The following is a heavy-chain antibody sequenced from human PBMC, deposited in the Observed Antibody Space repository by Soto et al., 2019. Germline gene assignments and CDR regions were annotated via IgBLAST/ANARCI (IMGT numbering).Heavy chain of an antibody. J-gene: IGHJ4*02. V-gene: IGHV4-59*01. Sequence: ASETLSLTCTFSCGSIISYYWSWIRQPPGKGLEWIGYIYHSGSTNYNPSLKSRVTISVDTSKNQFSLRLSSVTAADTAVYYCATEMAGPGYIDYWGQGTLVTVSS. CDR1: CGSIISYY. CDR3: ATEMAGPGYIDY. CDR2: IYHSGST. D-gene: IGHD6-13*01.